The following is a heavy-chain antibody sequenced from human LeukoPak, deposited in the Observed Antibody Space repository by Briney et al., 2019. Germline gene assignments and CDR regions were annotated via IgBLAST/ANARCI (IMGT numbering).Heavy chain of an antibody. Sequence: GSLRLSCAASGFTFSSYWMSWVRQAPGKGLEWVANIKQDGSEKYYVDSVKGRFTISRDNAKNSLYLQMNSLRAEDTAVYYCARLPYYYDFWSGYPYYFDYWGQGTLVTVSS. CDR2: IKQDGSEK. D-gene: IGHD3-3*01. CDR1: GFTFSSYW. V-gene: IGHV3-7*01. J-gene: IGHJ4*02. CDR3: ARLPYYYDFWSGYPYYFDY.